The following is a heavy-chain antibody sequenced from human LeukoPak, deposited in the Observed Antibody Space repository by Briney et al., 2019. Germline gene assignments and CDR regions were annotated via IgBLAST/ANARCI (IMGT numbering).Heavy chain of an antibody. V-gene: IGHV3-66*01. CDR1: GFTVSRNY. CDR3: AKGMRWGLWFGEFDY. D-gene: IGHD3-10*01. CDR2: IYSGGST. J-gene: IGHJ4*02. Sequence: GGSLRLSCAASGFTVSRNYMSWVRQAPGKGQEWVSIIYSGGSTYYADSVKGRLTISRDNSKNTLYLQMNSLRAEDTAVYYCAKGMRWGLWFGEFDYWGQGTLVTVSS.